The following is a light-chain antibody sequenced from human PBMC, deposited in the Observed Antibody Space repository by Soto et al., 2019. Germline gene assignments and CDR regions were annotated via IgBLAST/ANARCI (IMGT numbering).Light chain of an antibody. CDR2: DAS. Sequence: TGLTQSPGTLSLSTGERATLSCRASQSVSSNYLAWYQQKPGQAPRLLIYDASNRATGIPDRFSGSGSGTDFSLIISRLEPEDFAVYYCQQYGNSPPYTFGQGTKVDIK. CDR3: QQYGNSPPYT. V-gene: IGKV3-20*01. CDR1: QSVSSNY. J-gene: IGKJ2*01.